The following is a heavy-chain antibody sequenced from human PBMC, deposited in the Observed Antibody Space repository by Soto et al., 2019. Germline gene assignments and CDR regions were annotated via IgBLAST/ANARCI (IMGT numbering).Heavy chain of an antibody. D-gene: IGHD3-9*01. J-gene: IGHJ3*02. CDR3: ARRAEAGNDILTGPWRGTYAFDI. V-gene: IGHV1-18*01. Sequence: ASVKVSCKASGYTFTSYGISWVRQAPGQGLEWMGWISAYNGNTNYAQKLQGRVTMTTDTSTSTAYMELRSLRSDGTAVYYCARRAEAGNDILTGPWRGTYAFDIWGQGTMVTVSS. CDR1: GYTFTSYG. CDR2: ISAYNGNT.